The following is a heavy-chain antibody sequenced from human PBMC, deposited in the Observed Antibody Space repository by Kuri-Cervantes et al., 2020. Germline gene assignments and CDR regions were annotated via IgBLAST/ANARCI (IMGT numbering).Heavy chain of an antibody. V-gene: IGHV1-3*01. CDR3: ARDLRDYNHESSAYPKLFGGEYAFDI. Sequence: ASVKVSCKASGYTFTSYAMHWVRQASGQRLEWMGWINAGNGNTKYSQKFQGRVTITRDTSASTVYMELSSLRSEDTAVYYCARDLRDYNHESSAYPKLFGGEYAFDIWGQGTMVTVSS. CDR1: GYTFTSYA. CDR2: INAGNGNT. J-gene: IGHJ3*02. D-gene: IGHD3-22*01.